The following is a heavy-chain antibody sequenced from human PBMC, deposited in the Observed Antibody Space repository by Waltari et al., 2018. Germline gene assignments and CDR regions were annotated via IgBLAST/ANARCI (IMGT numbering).Heavy chain of an antibody. CDR3: AHVKWPDWGTWFDA. Sequence: ITLKESGPTLVKPTQTLTLTCTFSGLSLSTSGVGVGWIRQPPGNGLEWLALVYWDDRKHYLTSLKNSMIITKDVSRNQVVLKPANTDPVDTATYYCAHVKWPDWGTWFDAWGQGTLVTVSS. J-gene: IGHJ5*02. D-gene: IGHD3-16*01. CDR2: VYWDDRK. V-gene: IGHV2-5*02. CDR1: GLSLSTSGVG.